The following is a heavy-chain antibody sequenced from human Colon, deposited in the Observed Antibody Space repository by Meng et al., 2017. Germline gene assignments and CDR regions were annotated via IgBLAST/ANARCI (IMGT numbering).Heavy chain of an antibody. CDR2: IYYSGST. V-gene: IGHV4-30-4*01. CDR1: GGSISSGDYY. J-gene: IGHJ2*01. Sequence: QVRLQELGPGLVKPSQTLSLTCTVSGGSISSGDYYWSWIRQPPGQGLEWIGYIYYSGSTYYNPSLKSRVTISVDTSKNQFSLKLSSVTAADTAVYYCARGYYDSSGYGYWYFDLWGRGTLVTVSS. CDR3: ARGYYDSSGYGYWYFDL. D-gene: IGHD3-22*01.